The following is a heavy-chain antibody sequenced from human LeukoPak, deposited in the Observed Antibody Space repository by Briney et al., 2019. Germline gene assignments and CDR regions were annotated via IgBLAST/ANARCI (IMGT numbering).Heavy chain of an antibody. CDR3: ARNHTHEGYGYYFDY. D-gene: IGHD4-17*01. CDR1: GGFLSSSSYY. J-gene: IGHJ4*02. Sequence: SETLSLTCTVSGGFLSSSSYYWGWIRQPPGKGLEWIGSIYYSGSTSYNPSLKSRVTISVETSKNQFSLKLSSVTAADTAFYYCARNHTHEGYGYYFDYWGQGTLVTVSS. V-gene: IGHV4-39*01. CDR2: IYYSGST.